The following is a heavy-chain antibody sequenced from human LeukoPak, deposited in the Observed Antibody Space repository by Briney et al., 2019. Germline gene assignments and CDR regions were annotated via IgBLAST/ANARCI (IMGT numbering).Heavy chain of an antibody. CDR3: ASLDY. V-gene: IGHV3-7*01. J-gene: IGHJ4*02. Sequence: GGSLRLSCAASGFTFSSSWMTWVRQAPGKGLEWVANIKQDGSEKYYVDSVKGRFTISRDNAKNSLYLQMNTLRAEDTAVYYCASLDYWGQGTLVTVSS. CDR1: GFTFSSSW. CDR2: IKQDGSEK.